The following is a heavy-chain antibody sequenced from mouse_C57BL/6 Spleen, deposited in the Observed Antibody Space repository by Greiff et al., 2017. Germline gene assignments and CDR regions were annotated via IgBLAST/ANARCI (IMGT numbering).Heavy chain of an antibody. CDR3: ARRVITKAMDY. D-gene: IGHD1-1*01. CDR1: GYTFTSYW. Sequence: VQLQQPGAELVKPGASVKMSCKASGYTFTSYWITWVKQRPGQGLEWIGDIYPGSGSTNYNEKFKSKATLTVDTSSSTAYMQRSSLTSEDSAVYYCARRVITKAMDYWGQGTSVTVSS. V-gene: IGHV1-55*01. CDR2: IYPGSGST. J-gene: IGHJ4*01.